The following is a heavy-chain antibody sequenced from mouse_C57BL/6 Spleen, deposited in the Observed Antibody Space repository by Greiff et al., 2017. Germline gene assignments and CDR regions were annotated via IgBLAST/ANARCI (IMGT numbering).Heavy chain of an antibody. CDR3: ARKSNYGGHYYAMDY. V-gene: IGHV1-69*01. Sequence: VQLQQPGAELVMPGASVKLSCKASGYTFTSYWMHWVKQRPGQGLEWIGEIDPSDSYTNYNQKFKGKSTLTVDKSSSTAYMQLSSLTSEDSAVYYCARKSNYGGHYYAMDYWGQGTSVTVSS. D-gene: IGHD2-5*01. CDR2: IDPSDSYT. CDR1: GYTFTSYW. J-gene: IGHJ4*01.